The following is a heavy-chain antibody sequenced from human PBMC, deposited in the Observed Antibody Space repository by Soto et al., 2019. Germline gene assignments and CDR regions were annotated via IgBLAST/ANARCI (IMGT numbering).Heavy chain of an antibody. D-gene: IGHD3-9*01. CDR1: GFSLSTSGVG. V-gene: IGHV2-5*02. CDR2: IYWDDDK. CDR3: AHTLYGMWTGITFDY. Sequence: QITLKESGPTLVKPTQTLTLTCTFSGFSLSTSGVGVGWIRQPPGKALEWLALIYWDDDKRYSPSLKSRLTITKNTSKNQLVLTMTNMDPVDTATYYCAHTLYGMWTGITFDYWGQGTLVTVSS. J-gene: IGHJ4*02.